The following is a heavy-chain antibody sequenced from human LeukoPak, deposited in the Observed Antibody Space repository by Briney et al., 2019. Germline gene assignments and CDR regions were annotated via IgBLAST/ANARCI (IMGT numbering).Heavy chain of an antibody. CDR3: AKEGSYCSSTSCYSSEGMDV. Sequence: GRSLRLSCAASGFTFSSYGMHWVRQAPGKGLEWVAVISYDGSNKYYADSVKGRFTISRDNSKNTLYLQMSSLRAEDTAVYYCAKEGSYCSSTSCYSSEGMDVWGQGTTVTVSS. CDR2: ISYDGSNK. J-gene: IGHJ6*02. CDR1: GFTFSSYG. V-gene: IGHV3-30*18. D-gene: IGHD2-2*02.